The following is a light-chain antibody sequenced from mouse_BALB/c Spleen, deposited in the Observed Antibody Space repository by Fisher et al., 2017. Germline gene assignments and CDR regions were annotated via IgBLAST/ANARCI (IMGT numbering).Light chain of an antibody. CDR3: QQSNEDPWT. J-gene: IGKJ1*01. CDR1: SSVSY. V-gene: IGKV4-68*01. CDR2: LTS. Sequence: IVLTQSPALMSASPGEKVTMTCSASSSVSYMYWYQQKPRSSPKPWIYLTSNLASGVPARFSGSGSRTDFTLTINPVEADDVATYYCQQSNEDPWTFGGGTKLEIK.